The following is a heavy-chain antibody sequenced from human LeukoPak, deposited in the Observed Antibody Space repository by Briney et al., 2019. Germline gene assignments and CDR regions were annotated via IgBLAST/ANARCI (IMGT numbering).Heavy chain of an antibody. J-gene: IGHJ4*02. CDR1: GFTFGDYA. V-gene: IGHV3-49*03. CDR2: IRSKAYGGTT. D-gene: IGHD6-13*01. Sequence: GGSLRLSCTASGFTFGDYAMSWFRQAPGKGLEWVGFIRSKAYGGTTEYAASVKGRFTISRDDSKSIAYLQMNSLKTEDTAVYYCTRDDSSSWSYYFDYWGQGTLVTVSS. CDR3: TRDDSSSWSYYFDY.